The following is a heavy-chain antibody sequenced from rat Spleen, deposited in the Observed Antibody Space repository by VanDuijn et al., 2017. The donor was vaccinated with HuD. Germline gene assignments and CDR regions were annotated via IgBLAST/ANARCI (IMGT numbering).Heavy chain of an antibody. V-gene: IGHV5-29*01. CDR2: ISFDGSST. CDR1: GFTFNNYW. Sequence: EVQLVESGGGLVQPGRSLKLSCVASGFTFNNYWMTWVRQAPTKGLEWVASISFDGSSTYYRDSVKGRFTISRDNAKSTLYVQMDSLRSEDTATYYCASYIHTMALFDYWGQGVMVTVSS. D-gene: IGHD1-9*01. J-gene: IGHJ2*01. CDR3: ASYIHTMALFDY.